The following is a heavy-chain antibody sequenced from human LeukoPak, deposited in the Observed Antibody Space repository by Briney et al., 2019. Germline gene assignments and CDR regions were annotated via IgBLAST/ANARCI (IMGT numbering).Heavy chain of an antibody. CDR3: ARGRDGFNPYYFDY. J-gene: IGHJ4*02. V-gene: IGHV1-18*01. CDR1: GYTFTSYG. D-gene: IGHD5-24*01. CDR2: ISAYSGDT. Sequence: ASVRVSCKTSGYTFTSYGISWVRQAPGQGLEWMGWISAYSGDTHYAQKLQGRVTMTTDTSTSTAYMELRSLRSDDTAVYYCARGRDGFNPYYFDYWGQGTLVTVSS.